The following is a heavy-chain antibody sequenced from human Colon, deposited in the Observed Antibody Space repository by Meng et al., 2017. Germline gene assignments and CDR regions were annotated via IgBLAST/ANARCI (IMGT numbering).Heavy chain of an antibody. Sequence: QVHVQESGPGLVRPSETLSLTCTVSGGSVSSGSYYWSWIRQPPGKGLEWIGYIYYTGSTNYNPSLKSRVTISVDTSKNQFSLKLSSVTAADTAVYYCARGPLDYWGQGTLVTVSS. CDR1: GGSVSSGSYY. V-gene: IGHV4-61*01. J-gene: IGHJ4*02. CDR2: IYYTGST. CDR3: ARGPLDY.